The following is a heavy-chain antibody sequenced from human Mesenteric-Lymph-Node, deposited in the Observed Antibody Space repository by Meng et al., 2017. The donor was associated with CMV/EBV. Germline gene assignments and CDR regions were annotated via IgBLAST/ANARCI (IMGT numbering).Heavy chain of an antibody. Sequence: GGSVSSGSYYWSWIRQPPGKGLEWIGYIYYSGSTNYTPSLKSRVTISVDTSKNQFSLKLSSVTAADTAVYYCARGGGSYYSQNWFDPWGQGTLVTVSS. CDR3: ARGGGSYYSQNWFDP. J-gene: IGHJ5*02. CDR1: GGSVSSGSYY. CDR2: IYYSGST. V-gene: IGHV4-61*01. D-gene: IGHD1-26*01.